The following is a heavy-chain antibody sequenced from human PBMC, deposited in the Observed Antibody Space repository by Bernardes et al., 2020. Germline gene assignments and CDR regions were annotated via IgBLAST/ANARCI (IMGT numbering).Heavy chain of an antibody. CDR2: MNPNSGNT. CDR1: GYTFTSYD. D-gene: IGHD1-26*01. J-gene: IGHJ6*03. CDR3: ARTRFKWELLPTDYYMDV. V-gene: IGHV1-8*01. Sequence: ASVKVSCKASGYTFTSYDINWVRQATGQGLEWMGWMNPNSGNTGYAQKFQGRVTMTRNTSISTAYMELSSLRSEDTAVYYCARTRFKWELLPTDYYMDVWGKGTTVTVSS.